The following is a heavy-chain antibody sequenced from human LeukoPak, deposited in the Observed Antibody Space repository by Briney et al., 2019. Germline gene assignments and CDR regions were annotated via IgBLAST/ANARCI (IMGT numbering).Heavy chain of an antibody. V-gene: IGHV3-33*01. CDR1: GFTFRSYG. D-gene: IGHD3-9*01. Sequence: GGSLRLSCAASGFTFRSYGMHWVRHAPGKGLEWVAGIWYDGSNKYYAHSVKGRFTLSRDNSKNTLYLQMNSLRDEDTAVYCCARDCSPNYDISSLYQYGLHVWLKGTTL. J-gene: IGHJ6*03. CDR2: IWYDGSNK. CDR3: ARDCSPNYDISSLYQYGLHV.